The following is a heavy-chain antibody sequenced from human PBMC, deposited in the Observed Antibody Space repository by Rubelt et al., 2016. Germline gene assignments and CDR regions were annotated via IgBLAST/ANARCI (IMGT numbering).Heavy chain of an antibody. J-gene: IGHJ4*02. CDR2: IKSDGSEK. D-gene: IGHD1-14*01. CDR3: VRGRPGSVDY. CDR1: RVTFSGYW. Sequence: EVQLVESGGDLVQPGGSLRLSCAASRVTFSGYWMGWVRQSPGKGLAWVADIKSDGSEKYYADSVEGRFTISRDNANNSLYLQMNSLRAEDTARYYWVRGRPGSVDYWGQGTLVTVSS. V-gene: IGHV3-7*01.